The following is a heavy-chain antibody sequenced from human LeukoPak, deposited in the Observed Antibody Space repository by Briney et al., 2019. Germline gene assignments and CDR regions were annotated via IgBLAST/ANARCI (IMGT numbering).Heavy chain of an antibody. D-gene: IGHD6-6*01. V-gene: IGHV3-21*01. CDR1: GFTFNSYS. CDR2: ISSSSGYI. Sequence: GGSLRLSCAASGFTFNSYSMNWVRQAPGKGLEWVSSISSSSGYIYYADSVKGRFTISRDNAKNSLYLQMNSMRAEDTAVYYCARDRIAARPGWFDPWGQGTLVTVSS. J-gene: IGHJ5*02. CDR3: ARDRIAARPGWFDP.